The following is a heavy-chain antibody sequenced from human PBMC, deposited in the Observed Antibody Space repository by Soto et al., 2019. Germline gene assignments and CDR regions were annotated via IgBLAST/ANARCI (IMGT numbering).Heavy chain of an antibody. CDR3: AKVVHSRPWYRYFDY. CDR1: GFTFSNYG. V-gene: IGHV3-30*18. CDR2: ISYDGSNE. D-gene: IGHD6-13*01. Sequence: PGGSLRLSCGASGFTFSNYGMHWVRQALGKGLEWVAVISYDGSNEYYVDSVKGRFTISRDNSKNTLYLQMNSLRAEDTAVYYCAKVVHSRPWYRYFDYWGPGTLVTVSS. J-gene: IGHJ4*02.